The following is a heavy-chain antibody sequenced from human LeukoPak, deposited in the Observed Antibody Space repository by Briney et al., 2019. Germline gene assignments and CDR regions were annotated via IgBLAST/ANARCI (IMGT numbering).Heavy chain of an antibody. V-gene: IGHV3-30*18. Sequence: PGGSLRLSCAASGFTFSSYGMHWVRQAPGKGLEWVAVISYDGSNKYYADSVKGRFTISRDNSKNTLYLQMNSLRAEDTAVYYCAKVHYDILTGPSRYWGQGTLVTVSS. CDR1: GFTFSSYG. CDR3: AKVHYDILTGPSRY. D-gene: IGHD3-9*01. J-gene: IGHJ4*02. CDR2: ISYDGSNK.